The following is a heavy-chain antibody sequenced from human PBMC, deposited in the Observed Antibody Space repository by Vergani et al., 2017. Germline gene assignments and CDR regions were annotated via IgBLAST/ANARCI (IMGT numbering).Heavy chain of an antibody. CDR3: ASHIWFGEAPLDY. D-gene: IGHD3-10*01. CDR1: GFTVSSNY. Sequence: EVQLVESGGGLIQPGGSLRLSCAASGFTVSSNYMSWVRQAPGKGLEWVSVIYSGGSTYYADSVKGRFTISRDNSKNTLYLQMNSLGAEDTAVYYCASHIWFGEAPLDYWGQGTLVTVSS. V-gene: IGHV3-53*01. J-gene: IGHJ4*02. CDR2: IYSGGST.